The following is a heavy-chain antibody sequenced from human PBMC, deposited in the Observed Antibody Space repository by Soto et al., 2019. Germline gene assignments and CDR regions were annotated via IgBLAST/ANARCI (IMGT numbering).Heavy chain of an antibody. CDR2: INPNSGGT. J-gene: IGHJ6*02. D-gene: IGHD2-2*01. CDR3: ACAQNYHLQDFYGMDV. CDR1: GYTFTGYY. V-gene: IGHV1-2*02. Sequence: ASVKVSCKASGYTFTGYYMHWVRQASGQGLEWMGWINPNSGGTNYAQKFQGRVTMTRDTSISTAYMELSRLRSDDTAVYYCACAQNYHLQDFYGMDVWGQGTTVTVSS.